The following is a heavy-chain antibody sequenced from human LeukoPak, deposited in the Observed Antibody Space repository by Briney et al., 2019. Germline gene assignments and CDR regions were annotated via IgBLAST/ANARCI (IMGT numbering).Heavy chain of an antibody. CDR1: GGSISSSSYY. V-gene: IGHV4-39*01. J-gene: IGHJ5*02. Sequence: SETLSLTCTVSGGSISSSSYYWGWIRQPPGKGLEWIGSIYYRGSTYYNPSLKSRVTISVDTSKNQFSLKLSSVTAADTAVYYCARQGVWFGARYGGFDPWGQGTLVTVSS. CDR3: ARQGVWFGARYGGFDP. CDR2: IYYRGST. D-gene: IGHD3-10*01.